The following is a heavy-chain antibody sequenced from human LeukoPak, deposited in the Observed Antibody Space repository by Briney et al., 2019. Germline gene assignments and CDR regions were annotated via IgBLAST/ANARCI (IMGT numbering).Heavy chain of an antibody. Sequence: SETLSLTCTVSGGSISSSSYYWGWIRQPPGKGLEWIGSIYYSGSTYYNPSLKSRVTISVDTSKNQFSLKLSSVTAADTAVYYCARGDYPINYFDYWGQGTLVTVSS. V-gene: IGHV4-39*07. CDR3: ARGDYPINYFDY. CDR1: GGSISSSSYY. J-gene: IGHJ4*02. D-gene: IGHD3-16*01. CDR2: IYYSGST.